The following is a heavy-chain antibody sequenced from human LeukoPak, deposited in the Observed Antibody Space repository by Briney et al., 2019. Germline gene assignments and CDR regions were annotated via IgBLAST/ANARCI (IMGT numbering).Heavy chain of an antibody. Sequence: PSETLSLTCTVSGVSISSYYWSWIRQPPGKGLEWIGYIYYSGSTNYNPSLKSRVTISVDTSKNQFSLKLSSVTAADTAVYYCARRGGVGARSYYDYWGQGTLVTVSS. CDR3: ARRGGVGARSYYDY. CDR1: GVSISSYY. J-gene: IGHJ4*02. V-gene: IGHV4-59*08. D-gene: IGHD1-26*01. CDR2: IYYSGST.